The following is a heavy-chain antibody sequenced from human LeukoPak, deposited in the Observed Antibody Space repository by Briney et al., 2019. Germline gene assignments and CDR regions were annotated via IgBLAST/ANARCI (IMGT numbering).Heavy chain of an antibody. D-gene: IGHD6-19*01. CDR1: GFTFSSYS. J-gene: IGHJ6*02. V-gene: IGHV3-21*01. Sequence: GGSLRLSCAASGFTFSSYSMNWVRQAPGNRLEWVSSISSSSSYIYYADSVKGRFTISRDNAKNSLYLQMNSLRAEDTAVYYCARDVPLGGLAVDYYGMDVWGQGTTVTVSS. CDR2: ISSSSSYI. CDR3: ARDVPLGGLAVDYYGMDV.